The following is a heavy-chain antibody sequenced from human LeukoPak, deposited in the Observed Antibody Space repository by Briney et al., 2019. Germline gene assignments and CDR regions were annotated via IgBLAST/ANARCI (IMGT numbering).Heavy chain of an antibody. CDR1: GGSIRSYY. CDR2: IYYSGST. CDR3: ARLDILVPRAVEWFDP. V-gene: IGHV4-59*12. D-gene: IGHD3-9*01. J-gene: IGHJ5*02. Sequence: SETLSLTCTVSGGSIRSYYWSWIRQPPGKGLEWVGYIYYSGSTNYHPSLKSRVSISVDTSKNQFSLSLTSVTAADTAVYYCARLDILVPRAVEWFDPWGQGTLVIVSS.